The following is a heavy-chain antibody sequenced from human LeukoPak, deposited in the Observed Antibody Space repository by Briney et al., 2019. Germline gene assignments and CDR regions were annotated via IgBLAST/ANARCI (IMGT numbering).Heavy chain of an antibody. V-gene: IGHV3-48*01. D-gene: IGHD5-12*01. J-gene: IGHJ3*02. Sequence: GGSLRLSCAASGFTFSSYSMNWVRQAPGKGLEWVSYISSSSTIYYADSVKGRFTISRDNAKNSLYLQMNSLRAEDTAVYYCASRYSGYDGLDAFDIWGQGTMVTVSS. CDR2: ISSSSTI. CDR3: ASRYSGYDGLDAFDI. CDR1: GFTFSSYS.